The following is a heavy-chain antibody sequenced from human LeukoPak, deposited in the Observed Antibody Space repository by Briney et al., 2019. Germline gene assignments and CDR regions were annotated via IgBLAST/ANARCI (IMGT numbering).Heavy chain of an antibody. Sequence: GGSLRLSCAASGFTVSSNYMSWVRQAPGKGLEWVSDINWNGGSTGYADSVKGRFTISRDNAKNSLYLQMNSLRAEDTALYYCARNGRPIVVEWYFDLWGRGTLVTVSS. V-gene: IGHV3-20*04. D-gene: IGHD3-22*01. CDR2: INWNGGST. CDR3: ARNGRPIVVEWYFDL. CDR1: GFTVSSNY. J-gene: IGHJ2*01.